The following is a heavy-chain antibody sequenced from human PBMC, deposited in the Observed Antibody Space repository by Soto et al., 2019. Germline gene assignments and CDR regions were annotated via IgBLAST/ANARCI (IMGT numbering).Heavy chain of an antibody. J-gene: IGHJ4*02. D-gene: IGHD5-18*01. CDR2: IYHSGST. CDR3: ARYGYSYSAGFVDD. CDR1: GHSISSGFYY. V-gene: IGHV4-38-2*01. Sequence: PSETLSLTCAVSGHSISSGFYYWGWIRQPPGKGLEWIGSIYHSGSTYYNPSLKSRVTMSVDTSKNQFSLKLSSVTAADTAVYYCARYGYSYSAGFVDDWGQGNRVTVS.